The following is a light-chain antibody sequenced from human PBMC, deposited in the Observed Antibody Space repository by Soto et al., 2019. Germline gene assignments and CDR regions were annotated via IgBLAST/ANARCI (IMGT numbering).Light chain of an antibody. CDR2: EGS. J-gene: IGLJ1*01. CDR3: SSYTNINTRACV. CDR1: SSDVGSYDL. V-gene: IGLV2-14*02. Sequence: QSVLAQPASVSGSPGQSITISCTGTSSDVGSYDLVSWYQQHPGKAPKLIIYEGSQRPSGVSNRFSGSKSGNTASLTISGLQAEDEAEYYCSSYTNINTRACVFGTGTKVTVL.